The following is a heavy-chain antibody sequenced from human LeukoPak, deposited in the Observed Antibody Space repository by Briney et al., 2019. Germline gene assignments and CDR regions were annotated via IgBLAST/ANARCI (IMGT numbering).Heavy chain of an antibody. D-gene: IGHD1-14*01. CDR1: GFTFKDFY. CDR2: INHLGSQT. CDR3: VRARFTTFVYY. Sequence: GGSLRLSCAASGFTFKDFYMSWVRQAPGKGLEWVSYINHLGSQTDYADSVKGRFTISRDNAKNSLSLQMNNLSVDETAVYYCVRARFTTFVYYWGQGTLVTVSS. V-gene: IGHV3-11*05. J-gene: IGHJ4*02.